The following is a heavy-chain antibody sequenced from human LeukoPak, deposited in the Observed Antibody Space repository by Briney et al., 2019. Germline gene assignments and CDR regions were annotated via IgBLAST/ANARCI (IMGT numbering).Heavy chain of an antibody. Sequence: GGSLRLSCAASGFTFSSYSMDWVRQAPGKGLEWVSGISWNSGSIGYADSVKGRFTISRDNAKNSLYLQMNSLRAEDTALYYCAKFAGYCSSTSCRGGYYYYYMDVWGKGTTVTVSS. CDR1: GFTFSSYS. V-gene: IGHV3-9*01. J-gene: IGHJ6*03. CDR2: ISWNSGSI. CDR3: AKFAGYCSSTSCRGGYYYYYMDV. D-gene: IGHD2-2*01.